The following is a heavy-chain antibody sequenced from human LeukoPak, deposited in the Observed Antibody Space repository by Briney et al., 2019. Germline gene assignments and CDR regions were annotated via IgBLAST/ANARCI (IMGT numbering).Heavy chain of an antibody. D-gene: IGHD3-16*01. CDR1: GFTFSSYG. J-gene: IGHJ4*02. Sequence: GGSLRLSCAASGFTFSSYGMHWVRQAPGKGLEWVAFIRYDGSNKYYADSVKGRFTISRDNSKNTLYLQMNSLRAEDTAVYYCAKDLSEYYDYVWGSWDYWGQGTLVTVSS. CDR3: AKDLSEYYDYVWGSWDY. CDR2: IRYDGSNK. V-gene: IGHV3-30*02.